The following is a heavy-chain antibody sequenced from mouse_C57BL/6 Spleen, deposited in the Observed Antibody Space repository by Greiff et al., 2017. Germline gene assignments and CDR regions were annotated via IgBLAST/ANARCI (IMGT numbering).Heavy chain of an antibody. CDR3: ASRGYDGRGYFDV. D-gene: IGHD2-3*01. Sequence: VQLTQSGAELVKPGASVKLSCTASGFNIKDYYMHWVKQRTEPVLECIGRIDPEDGETKYAPKFHGKATITSDTSSNTAYLQLSSLTSEDTAVYYCASRGYDGRGYFDVWGTGTTVTVSS. CDR1: GFNIKDYY. CDR2: IDPEDGET. V-gene: IGHV14-2*01. J-gene: IGHJ1*03.